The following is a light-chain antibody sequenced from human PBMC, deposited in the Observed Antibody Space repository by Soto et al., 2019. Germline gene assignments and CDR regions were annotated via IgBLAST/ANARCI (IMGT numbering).Light chain of an antibody. CDR3: QQYNSYTWT. V-gene: IGKV1-5*01. CDR2: AAS. J-gene: IGKJ1*01. Sequence: DIQMTQSPSSVSASVGDTVTLTCRASQDISTWVAWYQQKPGKAPKLLISAASTLESGVPGRFSGSGSGTDFTLTISSLQPDDFATYYCQQYNSYTWTFGQGTKVEIK. CDR1: QDISTW.